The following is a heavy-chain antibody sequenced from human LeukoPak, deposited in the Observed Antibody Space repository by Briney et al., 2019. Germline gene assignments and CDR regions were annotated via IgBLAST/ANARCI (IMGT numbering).Heavy chain of an antibody. D-gene: IGHD3-3*01. CDR3: AKDGGNVLRFLEWLLFWNY. V-gene: IGHV3-23*01. CDR1: GFTFSSYA. J-gene: IGHJ4*02. CDR2: ISGSGGST. Sequence: AGGSLRLSCAASGFTFSSYAMSWVRQAPGKGLEWVSAISGSGGSTYYADSVKGRFTISRDNPKNTLYLQMNSLRAEDTAVYYCAKDGGNVLRFLEWLLFWNYWGQGTLVTVSS.